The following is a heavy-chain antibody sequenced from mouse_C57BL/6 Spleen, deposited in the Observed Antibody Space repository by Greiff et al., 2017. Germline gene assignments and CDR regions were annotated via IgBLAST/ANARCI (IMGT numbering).Heavy chain of an antibody. J-gene: IGHJ4*01. V-gene: IGHV1-54*01. CDR3: ARGDYDWGSAMDY. D-gene: IGHD2-4*01. CDR1: GYAFPNYL. Sequence: VQLQQSGAELVRPGTSVTVSCKASGYAFPNYLIAWVKQRPGQGLEWIGVINPGSGGTNYNEKFKGKATLTADKSSSTAYMQLSSLTSEDSAVYFCARGDYDWGSAMDYWGQGTSVTVSS. CDR2: INPGSGGT.